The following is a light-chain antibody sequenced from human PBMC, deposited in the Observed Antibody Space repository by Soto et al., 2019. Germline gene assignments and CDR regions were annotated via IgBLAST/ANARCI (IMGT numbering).Light chain of an antibody. CDR1: QSISSW. V-gene: IGKV1-5*03. J-gene: IGKJ5*01. CDR2: KAS. CDR3: QQANSFPIT. Sequence: DIQMTHSPSTLSASVGDRFAITCRASQSISSWLAWYQQKPGKAPKLLIYKASSLESGVPSRFSGSGSGTDFTLSIRSLKPEDFATYYCQQANSFPITCVLGTRLPIK.